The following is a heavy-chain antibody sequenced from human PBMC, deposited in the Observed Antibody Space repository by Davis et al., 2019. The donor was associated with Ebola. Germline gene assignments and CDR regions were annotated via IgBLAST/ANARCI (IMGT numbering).Heavy chain of an antibody. J-gene: IGHJ4*02. CDR1: GFTFSSYA. Sequence: GESLKISCAASGFTFSSYAMSWVRQAPGKGLEWVSAISGSGGSTYYADSVKGRFTISRDNSKNTLYLQMNSLRAEDTAVYYCASNLYSSSWYYWGQGTLVTVSS. V-gene: IGHV3-23*01. CDR3: ASNLYSSSWYY. D-gene: IGHD6-13*01. CDR2: ISGSGGST.